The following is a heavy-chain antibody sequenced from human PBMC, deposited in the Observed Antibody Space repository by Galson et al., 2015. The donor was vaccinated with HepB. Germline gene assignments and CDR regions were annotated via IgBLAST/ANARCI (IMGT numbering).Heavy chain of an antibody. V-gene: IGHV3-23*01. J-gene: IGHJ4*02. Sequence: SLRLSCAASKFTFNTYAMSWVRQTPGKGLEWVSGITDSGAGTYYADSVKGRFTISRDNSKSTLYLQMNSLRAEDTAVYYCAKDAFRTSGWYYFDYWGQGTLVTVSS. CDR2: ITDSGAGT. CDR3: AKDAFRTSGWYYFDY. D-gene: IGHD6-19*01. CDR1: KFTFNTYA.